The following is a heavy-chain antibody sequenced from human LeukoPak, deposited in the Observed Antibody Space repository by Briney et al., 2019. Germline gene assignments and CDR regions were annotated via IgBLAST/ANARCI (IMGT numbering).Heavy chain of an antibody. D-gene: IGHD3/OR15-3a*01. CDR3: ARYYFWTGSYFYDY. Sequence: GESLKISCKTSGFTFTTHWIAWVRQKPGEGLELMGIIYPGDSDTNYSPAFQGQVTISADKSTNTAYLLWSSLKASGTAMYYCARYYFWTGSYFYDYWGQGTLVTVSS. CDR1: GFTFTTHW. CDR2: IYPGDSDT. V-gene: IGHV5-51*01. J-gene: IGHJ4*02.